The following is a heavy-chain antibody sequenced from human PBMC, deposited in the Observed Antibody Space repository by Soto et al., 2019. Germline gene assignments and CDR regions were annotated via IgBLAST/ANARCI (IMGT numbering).Heavy chain of an antibody. D-gene: IGHD6-19*01. CDR1: GFTFSSYA. CDR3: AREGSSGWYFGYYYGMDV. Sequence: QVQLVESGGGVVQPGRSLRLFCAASGFTFSSYAMHWVRQAPGKGLEWVAVISYDGSNKYYADSVKGRFTISRDNSKNTLYLQMNSLRAEDTAVYYCAREGSSGWYFGYYYGMDVWGQGTTVTVSS. J-gene: IGHJ6*02. CDR2: ISYDGSNK. V-gene: IGHV3-30-3*01.